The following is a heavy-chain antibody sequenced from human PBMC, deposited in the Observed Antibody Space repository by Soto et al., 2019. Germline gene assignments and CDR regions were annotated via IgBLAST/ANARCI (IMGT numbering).Heavy chain of an antibody. CDR2: FIHGGST. D-gene: IGHD3-16*01. CDR1: GASLGGFH. J-gene: IGHJ3*02. CDR3: ARSPLGYDYVRQTWREVGDSFDI. V-gene: IGHV4-34*12. Sequence: SETLSLTCAIYGASLGGFHWTWLRQAPGKGLEWIGEFIHGGSTNYNPSLKGRVSFSLDTSKNQFSLHLMSVTAADTAVYYCARSPLGYDYVRQTWREVGDSFDIWGRGTVVTVS.